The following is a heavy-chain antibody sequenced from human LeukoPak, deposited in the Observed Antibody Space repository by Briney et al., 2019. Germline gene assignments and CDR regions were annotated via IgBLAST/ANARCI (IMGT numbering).Heavy chain of an antibody. D-gene: IGHD4-17*01. CDR3: ARAQDYGDDNWFDP. V-gene: IGHV3-33*08. J-gene: IGHJ5*02. Sequence: GGSLRLSCAASGVTFSSYGMHWVRQAPGKGLEWVAVIWYDGSNKYYADSVKGRFTISRDNSKNTLYLQMNSLRAEDTAVYYCARAQDYGDDNWFDPWGQGTLVTVSS. CDR1: GVTFSSYG. CDR2: IWYDGSNK.